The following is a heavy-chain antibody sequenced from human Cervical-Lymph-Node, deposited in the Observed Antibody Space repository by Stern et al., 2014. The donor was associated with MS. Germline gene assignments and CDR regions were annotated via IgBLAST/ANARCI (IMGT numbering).Heavy chain of an antibody. CDR3: AGGPHSSALYLDY. D-gene: IGHD3-22*01. V-gene: IGHV7-4-1*02. CDR2: INTNTGNP. Sequence: VQLVESGSELKKPGASVKVSCKASGYTFTSYAMIWVRQAPGQGLEWMGWINTNTGNPTYAQGFTGRFVFSLDTSVSTAYLQISSLKAEDTAVYYCAGGPHSSALYLDYWAREPWSPSPQ. J-gene: IGHJ4*02. CDR1: GYTFTSYA.